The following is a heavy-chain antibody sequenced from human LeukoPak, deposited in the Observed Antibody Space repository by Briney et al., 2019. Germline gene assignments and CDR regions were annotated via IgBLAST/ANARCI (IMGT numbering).Heavy chain of an antibody. V-gene: IGHV1-2*02. CDR3: ARDPEDSSSPDFDY. J-gene: IGHJ4*02. D-gene: IGHD6-13*01. CDR2: INPNSGGT. CDR1: GYTFTDYY. Sequence: ASVKVSCKASGYTFTDYYLHWVRQAPGQGLEWMGWINPNSGGTNYAQTFQGRVTMTRDTSITTAYLELSRLRSDDTAVYYCARDPEDSSSPDFDYWGQGTLVTVSS.